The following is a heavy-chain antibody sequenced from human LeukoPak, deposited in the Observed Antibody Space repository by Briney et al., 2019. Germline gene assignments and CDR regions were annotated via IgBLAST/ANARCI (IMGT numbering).Heavy chain of an antibody. Sequence: ASVKVSCKASGYTFTGYYMHWVRQAPGQGLEWMGWINPNSGGTNYAQKFQGRVTMTRDTSISTAYMELSRLRSDDTAVYYCARSEGIAVAGTPDYWGQGTLVTVSS. CDR1: GYTFTGYY. V-gene: IGHV1-2*02. D-gene: IGHD6-19*01. CDR2: INPNSGGT. CDR3: ARSEGIAVAGTPDY. J-gene: IGHJ4*02.